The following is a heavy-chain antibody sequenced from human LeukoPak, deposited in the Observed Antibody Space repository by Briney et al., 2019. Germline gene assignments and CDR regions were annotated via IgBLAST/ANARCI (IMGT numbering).Heavy chain of an antibody. Sequence: PSETLSLTCTVSGGSISSYYWSWIRQPPGKGLEWIGYIYYSGSTNYNPSLKSRATISVDTSKNQFSLKLSSVTAADTAVYYCARDRMVGYYGMDVWGQGTTVTVSS. CDR3: ARDRMVGYYGMDV. V-gene: IGHV4-59*01. J-gene: IGHJ6*02. D-gene: IGHD2-15*01. CDR2: IYYSGST. CDR1: GGSISSYY.